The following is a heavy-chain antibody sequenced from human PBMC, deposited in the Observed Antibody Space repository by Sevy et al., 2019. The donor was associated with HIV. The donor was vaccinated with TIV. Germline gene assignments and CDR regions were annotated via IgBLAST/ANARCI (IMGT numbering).Heavy chain of an antibody. Sequence: GGSLRLSCVASGFSFSLYAMSWVRQAPGKGLEWVSAISGGGGSTYYADSVKGRFTISRDNSKNTLSLQMTSLRAEDTAVYYCAKEGTWYGRDYFDYWGQGTLVTVSS. CDR2: ISGGGGST. J-gene: IGHJ4*02. CDR1: GFSFSLYA. CDR3: AKEGTWYGRDYFDY. D-gene: IGHD6-13*01. V-gene: IGHV3-23*01.